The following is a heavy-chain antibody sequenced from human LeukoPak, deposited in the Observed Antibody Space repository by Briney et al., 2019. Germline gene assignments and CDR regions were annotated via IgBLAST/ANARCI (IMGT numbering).Heavy chain of an antibody. V-gene: IGHV3-23*01. D-gene: IGHD3-22*01. CDR3: AKGRGYYDSSGYLYFDY. J-gene: IGHJ4*02. CDR1: GFTFSSYA. Sequence: PGGSLRLSCAASGFTFSSYAMSWVRQAPGKGLEWVSAISGSGGSTYYADSVKGRFTISRDNSKNTLYLQMNSLRAEDTAVYYCAKGRGYYDSSGYLYFDYWGQGTLVTVS. CDR2: ISGSGGST.